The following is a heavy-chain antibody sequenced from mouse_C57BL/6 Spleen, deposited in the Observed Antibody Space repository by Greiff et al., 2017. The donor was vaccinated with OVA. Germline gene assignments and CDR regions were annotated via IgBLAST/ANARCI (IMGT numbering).Heavy chain of an antibody. Sequence: EVKLEESGGGLVKPGGSLKLSCAASGFTFSSYAMSWVRQTPEKRLEWVATISDGGSYTYYPDNVKGRFTISRDNAKNNLYLQRSHLKSEDTAMYYCARDRGYDYDEDYYAMDYWGQGTSVTVSS. V-gene: IGHV5-4*01. D-gene: IGHD2-4*01. CDR1: GFTFSSYA. CDR3: ARDRGYDYDEDYYAMDY. CDR2: ISDGGSYT. J-gene: IGHJ4*01.